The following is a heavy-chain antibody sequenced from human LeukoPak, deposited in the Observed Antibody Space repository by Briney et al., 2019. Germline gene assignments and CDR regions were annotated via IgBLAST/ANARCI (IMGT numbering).Heavy chain of an antibody. CDR3: ARDREVWGSYRYDY. D-gene: IGHD3-16*02. CDR1: GFTFSSYS. Sequence: KSGGSLRLSCAASGFTFSSYSMNWVRQAPGKGLEWVSSISSSSSYIYYADSVKGRFTISRDNAKNSLYLQMNSLRAEDTAVYYYARDREVWGSYRYDYWGQGTLVTVSS. CDR2: ISSSSSYI. J-gene: IGHJ4*02. V-gene: IGHV3-21*01.